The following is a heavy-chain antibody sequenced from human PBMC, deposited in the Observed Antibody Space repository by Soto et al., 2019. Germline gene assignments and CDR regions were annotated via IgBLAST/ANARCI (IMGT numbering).Heavy chain of an antibody. CDR3: ASRKKTTYGDYDGFDY. CDR1: GGTFCSYA. V-gene: IGHV1-69*01. Sequence: QVQLVQSGAEVKKPGSSVKVSCKASGGTFCSYAISWVRQAPGQGLEWMGGIIPIFGTANYAQKFQGRVTITADESTSTAYMELSSLRSEDTAVYYCASRKKTTYGDYDGFDYWGQGTLVTVSS. D-gene: IGHD4-17*01. J-gene: IGHJ4*02. CDR2: IIPIFGTA.